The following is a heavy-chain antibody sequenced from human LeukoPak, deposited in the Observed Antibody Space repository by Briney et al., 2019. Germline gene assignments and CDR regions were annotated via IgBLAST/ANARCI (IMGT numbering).Heavy chain of an antibody. V-gene: IGHV3-11*01. Sequence: GGSLRLSCAASGFTFSDHYMSWIRQAPGKGLEWVSYISSSGSTIYYADSVKGRFTISRDNAKNSLYLQMNSLRAEDTAVYYCARDIYYYDSSGYYWGQGTLVTVSS. J-gene: IGHJ4*02. CDR1: GFTFSDHY. CDR2: ISSSGSTI. D-gene: IGHD3-22*01. CDR3: ARDIYYYDSSGYY.